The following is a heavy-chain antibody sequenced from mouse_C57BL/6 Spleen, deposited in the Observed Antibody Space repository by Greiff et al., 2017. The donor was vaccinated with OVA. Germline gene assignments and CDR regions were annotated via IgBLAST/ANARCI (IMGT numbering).Heavy chain of an antibody. D-gene: IGHD2-10*02. Sequence: VKLQESGAELVKPGASVKISCKASGYAFSSYWMNWVKQRPGKGLEWIGQIYPGDGDTNYNGKFKGKATLTADKSSSTAYMQRSSLTSEDSAVYFCARSWGYGNYGGDYWGQGTSVTVSS. CDR1: GYAFSSYW. CDR3: ARSWGYGNYGGDY. CDR2: IYPGDGDT. J-gene: IGHJ4*01. V-gene: IGHV1-80*01.